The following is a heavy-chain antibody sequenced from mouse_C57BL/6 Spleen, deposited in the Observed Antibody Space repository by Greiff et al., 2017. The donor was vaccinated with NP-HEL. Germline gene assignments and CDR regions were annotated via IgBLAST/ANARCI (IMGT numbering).Heavy chain of an antibody. D-gene: IGHD1-1*01. CDR2: TYPRSGNT. Sequence: QVQLQQSGAELARPGASVKLSCKASGYTFTSYGISWVKQRTGQGLEWIGETYPRSGNTYYNEKFKGKATLTADKSSSTAYMELRSLTSEDSAVYFCAKITTVVAPHAMDYWGQGTSVTVSS. J-gene: IGHJ4*01. V-gene: IGHV1-81*01. CDR1: GYTFTSYG. CDR3: AKITTVVAPHAMDY.